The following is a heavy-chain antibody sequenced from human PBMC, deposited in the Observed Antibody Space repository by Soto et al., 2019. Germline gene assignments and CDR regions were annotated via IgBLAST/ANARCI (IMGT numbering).Heavy chain of an antibody. CDR1: GLSFSTYS. CDR2: ISSSGMSI. CDR3: AKDLGVAAAGTWLYGMDV. Sequence: PGGSLRLSCAASGLSFSTYSMNWVRQAPGKGLEWVAYISSSGMSIYYADSVKGRFTISRDNARDSLYLQMNSLRDEDTAIYFCAKDLGVAAAGTWLYGMDVWGQGTTVTVSS. J-gene: IGHJ6*02. D-gene: IGHD6-13*01. V-gene: IGHV3-48*02.